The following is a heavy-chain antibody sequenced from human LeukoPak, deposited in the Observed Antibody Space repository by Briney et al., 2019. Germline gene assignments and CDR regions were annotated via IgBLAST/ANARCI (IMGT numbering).Heavy chain of an antibody. J-gene: IGHJ5*02. CDR3: ARGSYCSSTSCHNWFDP. CDR2: MNPNSGNT. V-gene: IGHV1-8*01. D-gene: IGHD2-2*01. Sequence: ASVKVSCKASGYTFTSYDINWVRQATGQGLEWMGRMNPNSGNTGYAQKFQGRVTMTRNTSISTAYMELSSLRSEDTAVYYCARGSYCSSTSCHNWFDPWGQGTLVTVSS. CDR1: GYTFTSYD.